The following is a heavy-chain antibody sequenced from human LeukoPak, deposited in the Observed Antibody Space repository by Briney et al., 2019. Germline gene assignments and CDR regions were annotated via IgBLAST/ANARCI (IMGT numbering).Heavy chain of an antibody. D-gene: IGHD5-18*01. J-gene: IGHJ4*02. Sequence: GGSLRLTCAASGFTFSTYWMHWVRQVPGKGLVWVSRINNDGSRTTYADSVKGRFTISRDNAKNTVYLQMNSLRAEDTAVYYCAKGAAIDDYFDYWGQGTLVTVSS. CDR3: AKGAAIDDYFDY. V-gene: IGHV3-74*01. CDR1: GFTFSTYW. CDR2: INNDGSRT.